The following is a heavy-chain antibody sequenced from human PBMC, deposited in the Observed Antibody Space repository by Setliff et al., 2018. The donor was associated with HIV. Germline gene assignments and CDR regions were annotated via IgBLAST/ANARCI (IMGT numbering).Heavy chain of an antibody. CDR3: AREVGTYSGSYAVADGFDI. J-gene: IGHJ3*02. CDR1: GGTFSNYA. V-gene: IGHV1-69*05. CDR2: IIPMFGTA. D-gene: IGHD1-26*01. Sequence: SVKVSCKTSGGTFSNYAISWVRQAPGQGLEWMGGIIPMFGTANYAQKFQGRVTITTDESTGTTYMELSSLRSEDTAVYYCAREVGTYSGSYAVADGFDIWGQGTMVTVSS.